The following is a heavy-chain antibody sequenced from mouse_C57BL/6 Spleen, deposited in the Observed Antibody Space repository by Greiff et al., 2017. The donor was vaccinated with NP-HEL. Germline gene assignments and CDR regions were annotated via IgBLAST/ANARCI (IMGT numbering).Heavy chain of an antibody. J-gene: IGHJ2*01. D-gene: IGHD2-1*01. V-gene: IGHV1-15*01. CDR3: TQRDYGNYDY. CDR1: GYTFTDYE. CDR2: IDPETGGT. Sequence: VQLQQSGAELVRPGASVTLSCKASGYTFTDYEMHWVKQTPVHGLEWIGAIDPETGGTAYNQKFKGKAMLTADKSSSTAYMELRSLTSEDSAVYYCTQRDYGNYDYWGQGTTLTVSS.